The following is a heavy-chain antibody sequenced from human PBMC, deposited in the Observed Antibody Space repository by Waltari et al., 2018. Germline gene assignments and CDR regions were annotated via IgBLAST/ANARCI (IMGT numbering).Heavy chain of an antibody. CDR1: GFTFICYW. D-gene: IGHD6-19*01. CDR2: IKQDGSEK. J-gene: IGHJ4*02. Sequence: VQLVEPGGGLVQPGGSLRIPRAASGFTFICYWMSWVRQAPGKGLEWVANIKQDGSEKYSVDSVKGRFTISRDNAKNSLSLQMNSLRAEDTAVYFCARLYNTGWYGIDYWGQGTLVTVSS. V-gene: IGHV3-7*01. CDR3: ARLYNTGWYGIDY.